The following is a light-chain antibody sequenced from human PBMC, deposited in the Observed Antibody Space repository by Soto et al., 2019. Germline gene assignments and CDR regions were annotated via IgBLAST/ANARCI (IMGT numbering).Light chain of an antibody. Sequence: DIVMTQAPLSLPVTPGEPASISCRSSQSLLHSDGYNHLDWYQQKPGQAPRLLIYDASNRATGIPARFSGSGSGTVFTLTISSLEPEDFAVYYCQQRTNFMYTFGQGTKLEIK. J-gene: IGKJ2*01. CDR1: QSLLHSDGYNH. CDR3: QQRTNFMYT. V-gene: IGKV2-28*01. CDR2: DAS.